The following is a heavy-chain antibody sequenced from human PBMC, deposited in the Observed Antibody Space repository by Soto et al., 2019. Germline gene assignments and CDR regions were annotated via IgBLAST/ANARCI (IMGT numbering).Heavy chain of an antibody. D-gene: IGHD2-15*01. V-gene: IGHV3-23*01. J-gene: IGHJ4*02. CDR1: GFTFSSYA. Sequence: EVQLLESGGGLVQPGGALRLSCAASGFTFSSYAMSWVRLAPGKGLEWFSSIGGSGGTYYADSVKGRFTISRDNSKNMWYLHLISLRAEDTAMYYCAKGQGWSYYYDSWGQGTLVTVSS. CDR3: AKGQGWSYYYDS. CDR2: IGGSGGT.